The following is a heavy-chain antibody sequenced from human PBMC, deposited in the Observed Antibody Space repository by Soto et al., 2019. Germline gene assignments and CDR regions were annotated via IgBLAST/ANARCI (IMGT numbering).Heavy chain of an antibody. D-gene: IGHD5-18*01. CDR3: ASGQLWFGYFDY. V-gene: IGHV1-3*01. CDR1: GYPFTSYA. Sequence: QVQLVQSGAEVKKPGASVKVSCKASGYPFTSYAMHWVRQAPGQRLEWMGWINAGNGNTKYSQKFQGRVTITRDTSASTADMELSSLRYEATAVYYCASGQLWFGYFDYWGQGTLVTVSS. J-gene: IGHJ4*02. CDR2: INAGNGNT.